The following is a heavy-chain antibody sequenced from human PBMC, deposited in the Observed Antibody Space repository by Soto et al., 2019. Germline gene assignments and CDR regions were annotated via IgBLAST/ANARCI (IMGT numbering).Heavy chain of an antibody. V-gene: IGHV1-46*01. Sequence: ASVKVSCKASGYSITRDYMHWVRQAPGQGLEWMGIMNPSDGSTSYAQKFQGRVTMTRDTSTSTVYMELSSLTSEGTAVYYCARDQARTFTFDYWGQGTQVTVSS. CDR3: ARDQARTFTFDY. J-gene: IGHJ4*02. D-gene: IGHD3-16*01. CDR2: MNPSDGST. CDR1: GYSITRDY.